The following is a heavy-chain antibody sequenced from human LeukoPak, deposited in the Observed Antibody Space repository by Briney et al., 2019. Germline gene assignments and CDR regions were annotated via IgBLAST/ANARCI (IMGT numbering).Heavy chain of an antibody. D-gene: IGHD6-19*01. CDR3: TKLAVASADS. CDR1: GSSFSSYE. V-gene: IGHV3-48*03. CDR2: ISPSGSTT. J-gene: IGHJ4*02. Sequence: GGSLRLSCAASGSSFSSYEMNWVRQAPGEGLEWVSNISPSGSTTTYTDSVKGRSSISRDNAKNSLYLQMNSLRAEDTGVYYCTKLAVASADSWGQGTLVTVAS.